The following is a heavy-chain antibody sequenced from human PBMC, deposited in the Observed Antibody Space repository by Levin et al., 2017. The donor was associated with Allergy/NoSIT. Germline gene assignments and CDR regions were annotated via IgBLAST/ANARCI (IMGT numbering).Heavy chain of an antibody. D-gene: IGHD3-10*01. V-gene: IGHV3-21*01. J-gene: IGHJ4*02. CDR3: ARDGSGSSDSDY. CDR1: GFTFSSYS. CDR2: ISSSSSYI. Sequence: GGSLRLSCAASGFTFSSYSMNWVRQAPGKGLEWVSSISSSSSYIYYADSVKGRFTISRDNAKNSLYLQMNSLRAEDTAVYYCARDGSGSSDSDYWGQGTLVTVSS.